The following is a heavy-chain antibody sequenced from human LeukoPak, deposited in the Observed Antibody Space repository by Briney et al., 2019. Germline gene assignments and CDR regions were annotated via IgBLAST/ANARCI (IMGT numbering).Heavy chain of an antibody. Sequence: SVKVSCKASGGTFSSYAISWVRQAPGQGLEWMGRIIPILGIANYAQKFQGRVTITADKSTSTAYMELSSLRSEDTAVYYCASSLVYGDYQNWFDPWGQGTLVTVSS. CDR2: IIPILGIA. CDR3: ASSLVYGDYQNWFDP. J-gene: IGHJ5*02. CDR1: GGTFSSYA. V-gene: IGHV1-69*04. D-gene: IGHD4-17*01.